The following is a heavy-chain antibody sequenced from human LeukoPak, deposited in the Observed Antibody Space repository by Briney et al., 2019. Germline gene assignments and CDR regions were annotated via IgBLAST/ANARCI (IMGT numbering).Heavy chain of an antibody. D-gene: IGHD2-21*01. J-gene: IGHJ4*02. V-gene: IGHV4-39*01. CDR2: IYYSGST. Sequence: SETLSLTCTVSGGSISSSSYYWGWIRQPPGKGLEWIGSIYYSGSTYYNPSLKSRVTISVDTSKNQFSLKLSSVTAADTAVYYCANLLGGYCGGDCPDYWGQGTLVTVSS. CDR1: GGSISSSSYY. CDR3: ANLLGGYCGGDCPDY.